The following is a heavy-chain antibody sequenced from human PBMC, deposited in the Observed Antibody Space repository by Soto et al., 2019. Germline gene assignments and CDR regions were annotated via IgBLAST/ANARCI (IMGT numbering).Heavy chain of an antibody. V-gene: IGHV4-31*03. Sequence: TLSVTCTVSGGSISRGGYYWSWILQHPGKGLEWIGYIYYSGSTYYNPSLKSRVTISVDTSKNQFSLKLSSVTAADTAVYYCAREPYCSSTSCYNYNWFDPWGQGTLVTVSS. CDR3: AREPYCSSTSCYNYNWFDP. CDR1: GGSISRGGYY. D-gene: IGHD2-2*02. J-gene: IGHJ5*02. CDR2: IYYSGST.